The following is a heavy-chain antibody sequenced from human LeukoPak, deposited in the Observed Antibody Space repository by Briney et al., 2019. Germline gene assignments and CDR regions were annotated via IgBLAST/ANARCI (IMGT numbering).Heavy chain of an antibody. V-gene: IGHV1-69*13. CDR2: ILPIFGTA. J-gene: IGHJ5*02. CDR1: GYTFTSYG. D-gene: IGHD3-9*01. Sequence: GASVKVSCKASGYTFTSYGINWVRQAPGQGLEWMGGILPIFGTAIYAQHFQGRLTITADESTNSAYMELNRLRSDDTAVYYCARAEDQGRYFDWLPGFDPWGQGTLVTVSS. CDR3: ARAEDQGRYFDWLPGFDP.